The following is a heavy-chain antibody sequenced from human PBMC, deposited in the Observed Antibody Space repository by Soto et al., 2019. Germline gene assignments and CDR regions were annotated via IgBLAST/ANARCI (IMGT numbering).Heavy chain of an antibody. CDR2: IYYSGST. CDR1: GGSISSGGYY. J-gene: IGHJ5*02. D-gene: IGHD6-13*01. V-gene: IGHV4-31*03. CDR3: ARDRFRIAAAGTGWFDP. Sequence: PSETLSLTCTVSGGSISSGGYYWSWIRQHPGKGLEWIGYIYYSGSTYYNPSLKSRVTISVDTSKNQFSLKLSSVTAADTAVYYCARDRFRIAAAGTGWFDPWGQGTLVTVSS.